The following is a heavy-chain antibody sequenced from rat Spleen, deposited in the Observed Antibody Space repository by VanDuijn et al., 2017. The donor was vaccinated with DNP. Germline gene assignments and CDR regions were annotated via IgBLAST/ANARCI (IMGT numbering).Heavy chain of an antibody. J-gene: IGHJ2*01. CDR1: GFTFNNYW. Sequence: EVQLVESGGDLVQPGRSLKLSCVASGFTFNNYWMTWIRQVPGKGLEWVASITSSGGSTYYPDSVKGRFTISRDNAKSTLYLQMDSLRSEETATYYCARQGNSGSIFDYWGQGVMVTVSS. CDR3: ARQGNSGSIFDY. D-gene: IGHD4-3*01. V-gene: IGHV5-31*01. CDR2: ITSSGGST.